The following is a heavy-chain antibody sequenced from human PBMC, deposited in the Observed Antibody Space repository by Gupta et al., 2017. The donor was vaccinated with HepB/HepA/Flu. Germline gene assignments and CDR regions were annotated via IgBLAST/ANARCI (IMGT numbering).Heavy chain of an antibody. D-gene: IGHD5-18*01. CDR3: AYGGMQRWFLSCFDP. Sequence: EVQLVESGGGLVQPGGSLRLSCAASGFTFSRYSINWIGQAPGKGLELVSFTSRSSNYIYYADSVTGRFTISRDKDKNSLYLQMNSMRADDTATDYCAYGGMQRWFLSCFDPRGQGTLVTVSS. J-gene: IGHJ5*01. CDR1: GFTFSRYS. V-gene: IGHV3-21*01. CDR2: TSRSSNYI.